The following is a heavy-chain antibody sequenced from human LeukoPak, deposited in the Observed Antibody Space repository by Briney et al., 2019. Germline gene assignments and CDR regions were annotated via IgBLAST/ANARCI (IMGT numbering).Heavy chain of an antibody. Sequence: SVKVSCKASGGTFSSYAISWVRQPPGQGLEWMGGIIPIFGTANYAQKFQGRVTITADESTSTAYMELSSLRSEDTAVYYCARDKEDILTGYQGYYYYGMDVWGKGTTVTVSS. CDR2: IIPIFGTA. V-gene: IGHV1-69*01. CDR1: GGTFSSYA. CDR3: ARDKEDILTGYQGYYYYGMDV. D-gene: IGHD3-9*01. J-gene: IGHJ6*04.